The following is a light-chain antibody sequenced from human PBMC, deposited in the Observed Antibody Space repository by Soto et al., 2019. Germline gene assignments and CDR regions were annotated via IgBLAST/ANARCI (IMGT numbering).Light chain of an antibody. CDR3: QQYNNYPWA. J-gene: IGKJ1*01. CDR1: QTINTW. CDR2: KAS. V-gene: IGKV1-5*03. Sequence: DIPMTQSPSTLSASVGDTVTIACRASQTINTWLAWYQQKPGKAPKLLIYKASSLEGGVPSRFSGSGSGTEFTLTISSLQADDFATYYCQQYNNYPWAFGQGTKVEIK.